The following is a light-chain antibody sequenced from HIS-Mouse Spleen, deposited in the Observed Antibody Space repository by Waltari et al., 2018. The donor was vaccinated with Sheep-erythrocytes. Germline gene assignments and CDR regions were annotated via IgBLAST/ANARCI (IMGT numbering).Light chain of an antibody. Sequence: QSALTQPASVSGSPGQSITISCTGTSSDVGGYNYVPGYQQHPGKAPKLMIYEVSNRPSGVSNRFSGSKSGNTASLTISGLQAEDEADYYCCSYAGSSTPWVFGGGTKLTVL. J-gene: IGLJ3*02. CDR3: CSYAGSSTPWV. CDR1: SSDVGGYNY. CDR2: EVS. V-gene: IGLV2-14*01.